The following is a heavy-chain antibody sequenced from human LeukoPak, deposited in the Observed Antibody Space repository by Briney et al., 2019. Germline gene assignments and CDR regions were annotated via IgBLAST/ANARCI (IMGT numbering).Heavy chain of an antibody. J-gene: IGHJ4*02. Sequence: ASVKVSCKASGYTFTSYGISWVRQAPGQGLEWMGWISTYNGNTNYAQNLQGRVTMTTDTSTSTAYMELRSLRSDDTAVYYCARGGDTYYDFWSGYYYYFDYWGQGTLVTVSS. V-gene: IGHV1-18*01. D-gene: IGHD3-3*01. CDR3: ARGGDTYYDFWSGYYYYFDY. CDR2: ISTYNGNT. CDR1: GYTFTSYG.